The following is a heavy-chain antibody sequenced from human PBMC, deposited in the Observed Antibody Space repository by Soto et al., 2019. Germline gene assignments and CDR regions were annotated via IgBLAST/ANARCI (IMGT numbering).Heavy chain of an antibody. J-gene: IGHJ4*02. CDR3: ARDRGALGHCSSTSCYTFDY. CDR2: IWYDGSNK. V-gene: IGHV3-33*01. Sequence: QVQLVESGGGVVQPGRSLRLSCAASGFTFSSYGMHWVRQAPGKGLEWVAVIWYDGSNKYYADSVKGRFTISRDNSKNTLYLQMNSLRAEDTAVYYCARDRGALGHCSSTSCYTFDYWGQGTLVTVSS. D-gene: IGHD2-2*02. CDR1: GFTFSSYG.